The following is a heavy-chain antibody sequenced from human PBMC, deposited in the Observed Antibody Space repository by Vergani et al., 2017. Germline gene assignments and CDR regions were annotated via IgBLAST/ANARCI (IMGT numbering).Heavy chain of an antibody. CDR2: INPNSGGT. Sequence: QVQLVQSGAEVKKPGASVKVSCKASGYTFTGYYMHWVRQAPGQGLEWMGWINPNSGGTNYAQKFQGWVTMTRDTSISTAYMELSRLRSDDTAVYYCARGSLESQASYYGMDVWGQGTTVTVSS. V-gene: IGHV1-2*04. D-gene: IGHD1-1*01. J-gene: IGHJ6*02. CDR3: ARGSLESQASYYGMDV. CDR1: GYTFTGYY.